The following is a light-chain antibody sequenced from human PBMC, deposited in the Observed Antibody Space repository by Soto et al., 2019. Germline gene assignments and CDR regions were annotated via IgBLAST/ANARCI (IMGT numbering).Light chain of an antibody. CDR3: SSHAGSSVV. CDR2: GVT. J-gene: IGLJ1*01. CDR1: SSDVGGYNY. V-gene: IGLV2-11*01. Sequence: SVLTQPRSVSGSPGQSVTISCTGTSSDVGGYNYVSWYQQHPGKAPKLMIYGVTTRPSGVPDRFSGSKSGNTASLTISGLQAEDEADYYCSSHAGSSVVFGTGTKVTVL.